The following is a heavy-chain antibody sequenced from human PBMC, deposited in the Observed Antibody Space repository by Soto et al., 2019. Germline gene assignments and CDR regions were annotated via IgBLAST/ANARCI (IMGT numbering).Heavy chain of an antibody. CDR1: GGSISSYY. D-gene: IGHD3-16*01. V-gene: IGHV4-59*12. Sequence: LSLTCTVSGGSISSYYWSWIRQPPGKGLEWIGYIYYSGSTNYNPSLKSRVTISVDTSKNQFSLKLSSVTAADTAVYYCARVTPIGGEYFDYWGQGTLVTVSS. CDR3: ARVTPIGGEYFDY. J-gene: IGHJ4*02. CDR2: IYYSGST.